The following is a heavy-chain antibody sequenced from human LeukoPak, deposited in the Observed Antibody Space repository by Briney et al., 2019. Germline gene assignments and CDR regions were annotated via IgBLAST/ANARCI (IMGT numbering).Heavy chain of an antibody. J-gene: IGHJ5*02. CDR3: ARYVSEQQLFLDP. V-gene: IGHV4-4*02. D-gene: IGHD6-13*01. Sequence: SGTLSLTCAVSGGSISSSNWWSWVRQPPGEGLEWIGEIYHSGSTNYNPSLKSRVTISVDKSKNQFSLKLSSVTAADTAVYYCARYVSEQQLFLDPWGQGTLVTVSS. CDR1: GGSISSSNW. CDR2: IYHSGST.